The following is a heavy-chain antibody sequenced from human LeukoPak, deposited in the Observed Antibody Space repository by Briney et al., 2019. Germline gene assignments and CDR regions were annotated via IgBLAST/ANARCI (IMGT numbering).Heavy chain of an antibody. D-gene: IGHD1-26*01. CDR3: AREGSYYALPFDY. CDR1: GFTFDDYA. CDR2: ISWNSGSI. J-gene: IGHJ4*02. Sequence: GGSLRLSCAASGFTFDDYAMHWVRQAPGKGLEWVSGISWNSGSIGYADSVKGRFTISRDNAKNSLYLQMNSLRAEDTAVYYCAREGSYYALPFDYWGQGTLVTVSS. V-gene: IGHV3-9*01.